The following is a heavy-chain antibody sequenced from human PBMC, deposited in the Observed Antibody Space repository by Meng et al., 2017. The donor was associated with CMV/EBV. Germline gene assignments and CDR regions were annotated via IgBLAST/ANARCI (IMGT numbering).Heavy chain of an antibody. J-gene: IGHJ4*02. CDR2: IYYSGST. D-gene: IGHD3-3*01. Sequence: QWQLQGSGPGLGKPSQTPSLTCTVSGGSISSGDYYWSWIRQPPGKGLEWIGYIYYSGSTYYNPSLKSRVTISVDTSKNQFSLKLSSVTAADTAVYYCARDNRRGGVDYWGQGTLVTVSS. V-gene: IGHV4-30-4*08. CDR1: GGSISSGDYY. CDR3: ARDNRRGGVDY.